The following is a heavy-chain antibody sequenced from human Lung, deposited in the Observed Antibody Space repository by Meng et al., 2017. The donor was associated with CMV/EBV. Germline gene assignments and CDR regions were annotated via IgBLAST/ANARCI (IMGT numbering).Heavy chain of an antibody. J-gene: IGHJ4*02. CDR2: LIPILNAP. Sequence: SVKVSXKASGDMFSTYAITWVRQAPGQGLEWMGELIPILNAPNYAQKFQGRVRITADKSTTTAYMELSSLRSDDTAVYYCARALREYSSSSSDSWGQGTLVTFSS. CDR1: GDMFSTYA. D-gene: IGHD6-6*01. CDR3: ARALREYSSSSSDS. V-gene: IGHV1-69*10.